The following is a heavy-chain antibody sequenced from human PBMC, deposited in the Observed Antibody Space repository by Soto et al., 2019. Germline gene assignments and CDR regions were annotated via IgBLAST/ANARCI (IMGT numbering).Heavy chain of an antibody. D-gene: IGHD3-10*01. CDR1: GGTFSSYA. V-gene: IGHV1-69*13. J-gene: IGHJ5*02. CDR2: IIPIFGTA. CDR3: ARDLDYYYGSGPYPPHNWFDP. Sequence: SVKVSCKASGGTFSSYAISWVRQAPGRGLEWMGGIIPIFGTANYAQKFQGRVTITADESTSTAYMELSSLRSEDTAVYYCARDLDYYYGSGPYPPHNWFDPWGQGTLVTVSS.